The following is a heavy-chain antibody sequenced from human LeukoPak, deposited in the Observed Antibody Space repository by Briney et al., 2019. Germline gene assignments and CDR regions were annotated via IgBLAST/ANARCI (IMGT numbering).Heavy chain of an antibody. CDR2: ISYDGSNK. CDR1: GFTFSSYG. Sequence: AGGSLRLSCAASGFTFSSYGMHWVRQAPGKGLEWVAVISYDGSNKYYADSVKGRFTISRDNSKNTLYLQMNSLRAEDTAVYYCAKGGTRGLPPYNWFDPWGQGTLVTVSS. CDR3: AKGGTRGLPPYNWFDP. J-gene: IGHJ5*02. D-gene: IGHD3-16*01. V-gene: IGHV3-30*18.